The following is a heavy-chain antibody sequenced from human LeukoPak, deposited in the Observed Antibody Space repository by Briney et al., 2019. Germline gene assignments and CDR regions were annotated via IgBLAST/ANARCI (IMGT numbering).Heavy chain of an antibody. CDR3: ARPDDSSGYYSY. D-gene: IGHD3-22*01. V-gene: IGHV4-39*07. J-gene: IGHJ4*02. Sequence: SETLSLTCTVSGGSISSSSYYWGWIRQPPGKGLEWIGSIYYSGSTYYNPSLKSRVTISVDTSKNQFSLKLSSVTAADTAVYYCARPDDSSGYYSYWGQGTLVTVSS. CDR1: GGSISSSSYY. CDR2: IYYSGST.